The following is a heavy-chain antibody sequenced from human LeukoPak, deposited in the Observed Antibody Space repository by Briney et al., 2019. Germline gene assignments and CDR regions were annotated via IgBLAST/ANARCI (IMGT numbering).Heavy chain of an antibody. J-gene: IGHJ4*02. CDR2: INSDGSGT. Sequence: PGGSLRLSCAASGFTFSSYWMHWVRQAPGKGLVWVSRINSDGSGTSYADSVKGRFTISRDNAKNTLYLQMNSLRAEDTAVYYCARRWYGSGSYPFDYWGQGTLVTVSS. CDR1: GFTFSSYW. CDR3: ARRWYGSGSYPFDY. D-gene: IGHD3-10*01. V-gene: IGHV3-74*01.